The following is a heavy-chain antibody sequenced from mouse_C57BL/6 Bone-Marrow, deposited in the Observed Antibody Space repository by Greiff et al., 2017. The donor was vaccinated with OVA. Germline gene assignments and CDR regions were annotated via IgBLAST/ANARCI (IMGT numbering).Heavy chain of an antibody. CDR3: ARDYGNPYWYFDV. J-gene: IGHJ1*03. CDR1: GYAFSSYW. V-gene: IGHV1-80*01. CDR2: IYPGDGDT. Sequence: VLLQQSGAELVKPGASVKISCKASGYAFSSYWMNWVKQRPGKGLEWIGQIYPGDGDTNYNGKFKGKATLTADKSSSTAYMQLSSLTSEDSAVYFCARDYGNPYWYFDVWGTGTTVTVSS. D-gene: IGHD2-1*01.